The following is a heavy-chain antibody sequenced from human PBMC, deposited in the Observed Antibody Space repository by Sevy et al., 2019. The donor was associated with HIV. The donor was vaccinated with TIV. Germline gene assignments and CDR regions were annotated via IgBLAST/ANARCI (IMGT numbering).Heavy chain of an antibody. CDR3: AKATGYSSSWESRPFDY. Sequence: GGSLRLSCAASGFTFSSYGMYWVRRAPGKGLEWVAAISDDGNNKDYGDSVKGRFTISRDNSMNPLYLQMNSLTTEDTAVYYCAKATGYSSSWESRPFDYWGRGTLVTVSS. V-gene: IGHV3-30*18. CDR1: GFTFSSYG. CDR2: ISDDGNNK. J-gene: IGHJ4*02. D-gene: IGHD6-13*01.